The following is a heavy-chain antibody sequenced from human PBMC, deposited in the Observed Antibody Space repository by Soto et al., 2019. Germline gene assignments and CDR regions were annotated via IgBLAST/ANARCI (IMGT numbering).Heavy chain of an antibody. CDR1: GGSISGSSYY. D-gene: IGHD3-10*01. J-gene: IGHJ3*02. CDR3: ARQNGSERSPFDT. V-gene: IGHV4-39*01. Sequence: QLQLQESGPGLVKPSETLSLTCTVSGGSISGSSYYWGCIRQPPGKGLEWIGSIYYGGSTYYNPSLKSRVTISVDTSNNQFSLNLSSVTAADTAVDYCARQNGSERSPFDTWGQGTMVTVSS. CDR2: IYYGGST.